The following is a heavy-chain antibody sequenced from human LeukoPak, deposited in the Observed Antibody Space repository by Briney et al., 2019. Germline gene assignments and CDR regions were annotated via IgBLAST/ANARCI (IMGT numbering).Heavy chain of an antibody. CDR3: AKEIWPTVTTPGWTYFDY. J-gene: IGHJ4*02. CDR1: GFTFSSYG. Sequence: GGSLRLSCAASGFTFSSYGMHWVRQAPGKGLEWVAVISYDGSNKYYADSVKGRFTISRDNSKNTLYLQMNSLRAEDTAVYYCAKEIWPTVTTPGWTYFDYWGQGALVTVSS. D-gene: IGHD4-17*01. CDR2: ISYDGSNK. V-gene: IGHV3-30*18.